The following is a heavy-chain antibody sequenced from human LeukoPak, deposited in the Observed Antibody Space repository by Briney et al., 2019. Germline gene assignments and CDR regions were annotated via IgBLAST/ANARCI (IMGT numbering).Heavy chain of an antibody. Sequence: ASVKVSCKASGYTFTGYYMHWVRQAPGQGLEWMGWINPNSGGTNYAQKFQGRVTMTRDTSISTAYMELSRLRSDDTAVYYCARLRITMIVVVTSAWYFDLWGRGTPVTVSS. CDR2: INPNSGGT. V-gene: IGHV1-2*02. J-gene: IGHJ2*01. CDR3: ARLRITMIVVVTSAWYFDL. CDR1: GYTFTGYY. D-gene: IGHD3-22*01.